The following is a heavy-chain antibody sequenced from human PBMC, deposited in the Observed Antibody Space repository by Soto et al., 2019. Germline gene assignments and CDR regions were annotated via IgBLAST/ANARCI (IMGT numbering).Heavy chain of an antibody. CDR2: ILYDGSDE. V-gene: IGHV3-30*03. CDR1: GFTFGDYG. CDR3: ARDIPPDS. D-gene: IGHD2-2*02. Sequence: SCAASGFTFGDYGMYWVRQAPGKGLEWVAAILYDGSDEYYAESVKGRFTISRDNSMNTLSLQMNSLRDEDTAVYFCARDIPPDSWGQGTQVTVSS. J-gene: IGHJ4*02.